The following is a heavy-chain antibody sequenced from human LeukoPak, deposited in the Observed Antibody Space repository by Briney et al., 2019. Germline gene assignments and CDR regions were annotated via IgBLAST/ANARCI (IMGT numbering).Heavy chain of an antibody. CDR3: ASFYDSSGYLITNDAFDT. V-gene: IGHV3-74*01. J-gene: IGHJ3*02. CDR2: INSDGSST. D-gene: IGHD3-22*01. Sequence: GGSLRLSCAASGFTFSSYWMHWVRQAPGKGLVWVSRINSDGSSTSYADSVKGRFTISRDNAKNTLYLQMNSLRAEDTAVYYCASFYDSSGYLITNDAFDTWGQGTMVTVSS. CDR1: GFTFSSYW.